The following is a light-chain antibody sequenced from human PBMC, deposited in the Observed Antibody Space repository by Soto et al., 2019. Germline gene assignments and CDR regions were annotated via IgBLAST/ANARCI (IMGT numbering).Light chain of an antibody. V-gene: IGLV2-14*03. Sequence: QSALTQPASVSGAPGQSITISCTGTSSDVGGYNYVSWYQQHPVKAPKLMIYDVSTRPSGVSNRFSGSKSVNTASLTISGLQAEDEADYYSSSYTSSSTVVFGGVTKVTVL. CDR2: DVS. CDR3: SSYTSSSTVV. J-gene: IGLJ2*01. CDR1: SSDVGGYNY.